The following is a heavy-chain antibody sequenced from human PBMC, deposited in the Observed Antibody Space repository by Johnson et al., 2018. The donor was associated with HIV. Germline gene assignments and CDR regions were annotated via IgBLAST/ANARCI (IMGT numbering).Heavy chain of an antibody. CDR2: IKQDGSEK. J-gene: IGHJ3*02. CDR3: ARKKSCSSTSCYWDDAFDI. CDR1: GFTFSNYW. V-gene: IGHV3-7*01. Sequence: EQLVESGGNLVQPGGSLRLSCAASGFTFSNYWMSWVRQAPGKGLEWVANIKQDGSEKYYVDSVKGRFTISRDNAKNSLYLQMNSLRAEDTAVYYCARKKSCSSTSCYWDDAFDIWGQGTMVTVSS. D-gene: IGHD2-2*01.